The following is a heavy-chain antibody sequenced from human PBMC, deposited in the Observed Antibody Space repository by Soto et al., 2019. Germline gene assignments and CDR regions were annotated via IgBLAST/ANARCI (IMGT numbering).Heavy chain of an antibody. D-gene: IGHD7-27*01. Sequence: SQTLSLTCAISGDSVSSNSAAWNWIRQSPSRGLEWLGRTYYRSKWYNDYAVAVKSRITINPETSKKQFSLQLNTMTPEEAAVYYCAREYQTGDAFDIWGQGTMVTVSS. CDR2: TYYRSKWYN. CDR1: GDSVSSNSAA. V-gene: IGHV6-1*01. J-gene: IGHJ3*02. CDR3: AREYQTGDAFDI.